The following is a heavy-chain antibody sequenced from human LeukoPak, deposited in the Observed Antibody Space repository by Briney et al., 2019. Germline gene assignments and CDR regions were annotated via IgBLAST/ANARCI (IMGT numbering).Heavy chain of an antibody. CDR3: ARSLRVRGVPDYMDV. Sequence: GGSLRLSCAASGFTFDDYGMSWVRQAPGKGLEWVSGINWNGGSTGYADTVKGRFTISRDNSKNMLYLQMNSLRAEDTAVYYCARSLRVRGVPDYMDVWGKGTTVTISS. D-gene: IGHD3-10*01. CDR2: INWNGGST. CDR1: GFTFDDYG. J-gene: IGHJ6*03. V-gene: IGHV3-20*04.